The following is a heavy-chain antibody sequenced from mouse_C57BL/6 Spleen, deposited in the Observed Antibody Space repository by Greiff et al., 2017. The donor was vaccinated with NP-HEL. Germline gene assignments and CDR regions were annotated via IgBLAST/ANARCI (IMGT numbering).Heavy chain of an antibody. Sequence: EVQLQQSGTVLARPGASVKMSCKTSGYTFTSYWMHWVKQRPGQGLEWIGAIYPGNSDTSYNQKFKGKAKLTAVTSASTTYMELSSLTNEDSAVYYRTESPHYYGSRYLWYFDVWGTGTTVTVSS. CDR1: GYTFTSYW. V-gene: IGHV1-5*01. CDR3: TESPHYYGSRYLWYFDV. J-gene: IGHJ1*03. CDR2: IYPGNSDT. D-gene: IGHD1-1*01.